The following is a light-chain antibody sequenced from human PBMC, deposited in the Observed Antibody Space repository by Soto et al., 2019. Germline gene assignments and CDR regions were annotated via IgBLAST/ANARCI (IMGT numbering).Light chain of an antibody. J-gene: IGKJ4*01. CDR2: KAS. Sequence: DIQMTQSPSILSASVGDRVTITCRASQSISSWLAWFQQKPGKAPELLIHKASTLESGVPSRFGGSGSGTEFTLTINSLQPDDFATYYCQQYSSDLPTCGGGTKVEIK. CDR1: QSISSW. V-gene: IGKV1-5*03. CDR3: QQYSSDLPT.